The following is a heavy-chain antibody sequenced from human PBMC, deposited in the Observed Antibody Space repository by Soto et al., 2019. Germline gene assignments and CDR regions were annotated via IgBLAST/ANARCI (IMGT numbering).Heavy chain of an antibody. D-gene: IGHD6-19*01. CDR2: IFHSGDT. J-gene: IGHJ3*01. CDR1: GDSISNSRW. V-gene: IGHV4-4*02. CDR3: AYSTGWYRHDV. Sequence: QVQLQESGPGLVKPSGTLSLTCAVSGDSISNSRWWTWVRQPPGKGLEWIGDIFHSGDTNYNPSLKRRVFISVDKSQNLFSLKVSSVTAADTAVYYCAYSTGWYRHDVWGQGTLVTVSS.